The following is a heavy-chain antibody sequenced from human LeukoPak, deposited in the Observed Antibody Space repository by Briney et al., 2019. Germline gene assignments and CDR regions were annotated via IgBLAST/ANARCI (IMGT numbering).Heavy chain of an antibody. CDR2: TYYRSKWYN. CDR1: GDSVSSNSAA. J-gene: IGHJ6*02. CDR3: ARDRYCSSTSCYFIDSSPHSYGMDV. Sequence: SQTLSLTCAISGDSVSSNSAAWNWIRQSPSRGLEWLGRTYYRSKWYNDYAVSVKSRITINPDTSKNQFSLQLNSVTPEDTAVYYCARDRYCSSTSCYFIDSSPHSYGMDVWGQGTTVTVSS. D-gene: IGHD2-2*01. V-gene: IGHV6-1*01.